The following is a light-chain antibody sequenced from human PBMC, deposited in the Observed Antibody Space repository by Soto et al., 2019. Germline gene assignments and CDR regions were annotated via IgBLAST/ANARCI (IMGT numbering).Light chain of an antibody. Sequence: EIVLTQSPCTLSLSPGERATLSCRASQSVSSKLAWYQHKPGQAPRLLIYDASTRATGIPDRFSGSGSETEFTLTINSLQSEDFAIYYCQPYNNWPLTFGGGTKVDIK. J-gene: IGKJ4*01. CDR1: QSVSSK. CDR2: DAS. CDR3: QPYNNWPLT. V-gene: IGKV3-15*01.